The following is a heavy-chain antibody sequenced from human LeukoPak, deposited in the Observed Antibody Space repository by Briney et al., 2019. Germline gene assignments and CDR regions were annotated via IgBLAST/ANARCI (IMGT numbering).Heavy chain of an antibody. D-gene: IGHD3-3*01. Sequence: GASVKVSCKASGYIFTSYGISWVRQAPGQGLEWMGWINPNSGGTNYAQKFQGRVTMTRDTSISTAYMELSRLRSDDTAVYYCASGRFLEWLLRDWGQGTLVTVSS. J-gene: IGHJ4*02. CDR3: ASGRFLEWLLRD. CDR1: GYIFTSYG. V-gene: IGHV1-2*02. CDR2: INPNSGGT.